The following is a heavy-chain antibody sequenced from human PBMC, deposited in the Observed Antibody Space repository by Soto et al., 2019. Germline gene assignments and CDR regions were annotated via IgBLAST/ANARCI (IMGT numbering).Heavy chain of an antibody. CDR3: AAAIRLPLDY. CDR2: ISYDGSNK. V-gene: IGHV3-30*03. Sequence: PGGSLRLSCAASGFTFSSYGMHWVRQAPGKGLEWVAVISYDGSNKYYADSVKGRFTISRDNSKNTLYLQMNSLRAEDTAVYYSAAAIRLPLDYWGQGTLVTVSS. D-gene: IGHD5-18*01. J-gene: IGHJ4*02. CDR1: GFTFSSYG.